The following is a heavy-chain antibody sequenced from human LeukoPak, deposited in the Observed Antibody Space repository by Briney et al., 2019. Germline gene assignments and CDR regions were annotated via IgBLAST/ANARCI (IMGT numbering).Heavy chain of an antibody. Sequence: SETLSLTCAVSGGSISSGGYSWSWIRQPPGKGLEWIGYIYHSGSTYYNPSLKSRVTISVDTSKNQFSLKLSSVTAADTAVYYCARHRKAARLSWFDPWGQGTLVTVSS. CDR2: IYHSGST. J-gene: IGHJ5*02. CDR3: ARHRKAARLSWFDP. D-gene: IGHD6-6*01. CDR1: GGSISSGGYS. V-gene: IGHV4-30-2*03.